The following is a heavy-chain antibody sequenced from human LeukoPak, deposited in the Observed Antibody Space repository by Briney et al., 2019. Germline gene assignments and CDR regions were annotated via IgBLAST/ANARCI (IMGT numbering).Heavy chain of an antibody. Sequence: GGSLRLSCAASGFTFSSYGMHWVRQAPGKGLEWVAFIRYDGSNKYYADSVKGRFTISRDNSKSTLYLQMNSLRAEDTAVYYCAKWGGSTNDYWGQGTLVTVSS. V-gene: IGHV3-30*02. D-gene: IGHD2-2*01. CDR2: IRYDGSNK. J-gene: IGHJ4*02. CDR1: GFTFSSYG. CDR3: AKWGGSTNDY.